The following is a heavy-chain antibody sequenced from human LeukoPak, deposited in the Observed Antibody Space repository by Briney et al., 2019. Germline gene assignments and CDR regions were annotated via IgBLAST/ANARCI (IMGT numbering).Heavy chain of an antibody. CDR1: GGSISSSSYY. CDR2: IYYSGST. CDR3: ATITAMGYYYYYYMDV. Sequence: PSETLSLTCTVSGGSISSSSYYWGWIRQPPGKGLEWIGSIYYSGSTYYNPSLRSRVTISVDTSKNQFSLKLSSVTAADTAVYYCATITAMGYYYYYYMDVWGKGTTVTVSS. D-gene: IGHD5-18*01. V-gene: IGHV4-39*07. J-gene: IGHJ6*03.